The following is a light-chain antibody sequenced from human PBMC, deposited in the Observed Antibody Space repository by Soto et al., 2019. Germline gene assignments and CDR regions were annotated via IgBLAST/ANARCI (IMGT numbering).Light chain of an antibody. Sequence: QSVLTQPPSASGTPGQRVNISCSGSRASIGSNTVTWYQHLPGAAPKLLVYNNNQRPSGVPDRFSGSKSDTSASLAISGLQFEDEAVYYCAAWDDSLSGPVFGGGTKLTVL. J-gene: IGLJ3*02. CDR3: AAWDDSLSGPV. V-gene: IGLV1-44*01. CDR2: NNN. CDR1: RASIGSNT.